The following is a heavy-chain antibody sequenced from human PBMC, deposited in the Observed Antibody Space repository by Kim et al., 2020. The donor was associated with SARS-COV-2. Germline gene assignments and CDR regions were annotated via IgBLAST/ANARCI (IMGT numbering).Heavy chain of an antibody. CDR3: ARDFSGLSIVVVPAASHRYDAFDI. D-gene: IGHD2-2*01. V-gene: IGHV3-11*06. J-gene: IGHJ3*02. CDR2: ISSSSSNT. CDR1: GFTFSDYY. Sequence: GGSLRLSCAASGFTFSDYYMSWIRQAPGKGLEWVSYISSSSSNTNYADSVKGRFTISRDNAKNSLYLQMNSLRAEDTAVYYCARDFSGLSIVVVPAASHRYDAFDIWGQGTMVTVSS.